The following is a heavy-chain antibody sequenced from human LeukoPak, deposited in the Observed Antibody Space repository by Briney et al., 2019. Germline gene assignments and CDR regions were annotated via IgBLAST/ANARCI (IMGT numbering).Heavy chain of an antibody. Sequence: AGGSLRLSCAASRFAFSSYSMNWVRQAPGKGLEWVSYISSSSSTIYYADSLKGRFTISRDNAKNSLYLQMNSLRAEDTAVYYCARDQGGGYSYGWQSFDYWGQGTLVTVSS. CDR2: ISSSSSTI. V-gene: IGHV3-48*04. D-gene: IGHD5-18*01. CDR1: RFAFSSYS. J-gene: IGHJ4*02. CDR3: ARDQGGGYSYGWQSFDY.